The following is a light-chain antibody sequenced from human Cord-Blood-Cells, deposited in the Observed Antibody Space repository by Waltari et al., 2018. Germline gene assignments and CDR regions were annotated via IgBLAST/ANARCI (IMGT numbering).Light chain of an antibody. CDR1: QSVLYSSNNKNY. Sequence: DIVMTQSPASLAVSLGERATINCKSSQSVLYSSNNKNYLAWYQQKPGQPPKLLIYWASTRESGVPDRFRGRGSGTDFTLPISSLQAQYVAVYYCQQYYSTPLTFGGGTKVEIK. J-gene: IGKJ4*01. CDR3: QQYYSTPLT. V-gene: IGKV4-1*01. CDR2: WAS.